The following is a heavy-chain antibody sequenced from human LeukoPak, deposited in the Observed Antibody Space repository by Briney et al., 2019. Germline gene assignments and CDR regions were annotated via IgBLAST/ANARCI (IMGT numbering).Heavy chain of an antibody. Sequence: ASVKVSCKASGYTFTSYAMHWVRQAPGQRLEWMGWINAGNGNTKYSQKFQGRVTMTRDTSTSTVYMELSSLRSEDTAVYYCASWRDSSGWYYFDYWGQGTLVTVSS. V-gene: IGHV1-3*01. CDR3: ASWRDSSGWYYFDY. CDR2: INAGNGNT. CDR1: GYTFTSYA. D-gene: IGHD6-19*01. J-gene: IGHJ4*02.